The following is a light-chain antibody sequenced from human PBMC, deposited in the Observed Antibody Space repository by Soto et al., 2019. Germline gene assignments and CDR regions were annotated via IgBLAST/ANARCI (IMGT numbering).Light chain of an antibody. V-gene: IGKV3-11*01. Sequence: DIVLTQSPATLSLTPGERATLSCRASQNVGSDLAWYHQKRGQAPRLLIYSASNRATGIPSRFSGSGSGTDFTLTISSLEPEDFAAYYCQQRSNWPPTFGGGTKVEIK. CDR3: QQRSNWPPT. J-gene: IGKJ4*01. CDR2: SAS. CDR1: QNVGSD.